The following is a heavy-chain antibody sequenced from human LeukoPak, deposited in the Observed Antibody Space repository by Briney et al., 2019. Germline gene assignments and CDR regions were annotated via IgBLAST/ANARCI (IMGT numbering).Heavy chain of an antibody. CDR3: ARDLSLNYDILTAYGMDV. CDR2: ISHDGSNK. V-gene: IGHV3-30-3*01. Sequence: GGSLRLSCAASGFTFSSYAMHWVRQDPGKGLEWVAVISHDGSNKYYADSVKGRFTISRDNSKNTLYLQMNSLRAEDTAVYYCARDLSLNYDILTAYGMDVWGQGTTVTVSS. CDR1: GFTFSSYA. J-gene: IGHJ6*02. D-gene: IGHD3-9*01.